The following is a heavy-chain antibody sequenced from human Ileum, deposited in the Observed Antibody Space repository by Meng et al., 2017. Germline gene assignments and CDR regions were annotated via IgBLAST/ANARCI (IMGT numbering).Heavy chain of an antibody. J-gene: IGHJ4*02. CDR1: GASFTGYS. CDR2: VNHDGGT. Sequence: VQLQQGGAGLLKPSETLSLTCTVYGASFTGYSWTWIRQSPGKGLEWIGEVNHDGGTNYSPSLKSRVIISIDTSKNQFSLKLTAVTATDAAVYYCAREGSWFGADYWGQGTLVTVSS. CDR3: AREGSWFGADY. V-gene: IGHV4-34*02. D-gene: IGHD3-10*01.